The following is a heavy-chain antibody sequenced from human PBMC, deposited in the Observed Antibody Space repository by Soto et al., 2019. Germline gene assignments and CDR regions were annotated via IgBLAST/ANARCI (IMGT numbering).Heavy chain of an antibody. V-gene: IGHV4-4*07. CDR1: GGSISSYY. CDR2: IYTSGST. J-gene: IGHJ6*02. CDR3: ARGQGDDQGYYYSGMDV. Sequence: SETLSLTCTVSGGSISSYYWSLIRQPAGKGLEWIGRIYTSGSTNYNPSLKSRVTMSVDTSKNQFSLKLSSVTAADTAVYYCARGQGDDQGYYYSGMDVWGQGTTVTASS. D-gene: IGHD2-21*01.